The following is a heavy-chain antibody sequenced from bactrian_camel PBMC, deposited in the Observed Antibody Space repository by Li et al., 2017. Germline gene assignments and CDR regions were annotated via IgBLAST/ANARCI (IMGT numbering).Heavy chain of an antibody. CDR2: ISGGGTT. CDR1: GQISATCR. CDR3: AARGRTGLGNMELRY. V-gene: IGHV3S55*01. Sequence: HVQLVESGGASVQAGGSLRLSCKASGQISATCRRAWYRQAPGKEREVVARISGGGTTNYADSVRGRFTISRDNAANTLLLQMNSLKPEDTAVYYCAARGRTGLGNMELRYWGQGTQVTVS. D-gene: IGHD1*01. J-gene: IGHJ4*01.